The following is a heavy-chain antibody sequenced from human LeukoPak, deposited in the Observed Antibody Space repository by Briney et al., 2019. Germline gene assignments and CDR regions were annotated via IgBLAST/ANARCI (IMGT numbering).Heavy chain of an antibody. J-gene: IGHJ6*02. CDR3: AREVNYYDSTAYSTFYFHYGMDV. CDR2: IIPIFGTA. Sequence: SVKVSCKASGGTFSNYPITWVRQAPGQGLEWMGGIIPIFGTANYAQKFQGRLTITADESTTTAYMELSSLRSEDTAVYYCAREVNYYDSTAYSTFYFHYGMDVWGQGTSVTVSS. D-gene: IGHD3-22*01. CDR1: GGTFSNYP. V-gene: IGHV1-69*13.